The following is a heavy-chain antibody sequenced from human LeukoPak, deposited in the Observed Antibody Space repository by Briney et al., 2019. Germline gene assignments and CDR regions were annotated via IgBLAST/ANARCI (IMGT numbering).Heavy chain of an antibody. Sequence: PGGSLRLSCAASGFTFSSYAMSWVHQAPGKGLEWVSAISGSGGSTYYADSVKGRFTISRDNSKNTLYLQMNSLRAEDTAVYYCARSHYYDSSGSHNNWFDPWGQGTLVTVSS. J-gene: IGHJ5*02. D-gene: IGHD3-22*01. CDR2: ISGSGGST. CDR3: ARSHYYDSSGSHNNWFDP. V-gene: IGHV3-23*01. CDR1: GFTFSSYA.